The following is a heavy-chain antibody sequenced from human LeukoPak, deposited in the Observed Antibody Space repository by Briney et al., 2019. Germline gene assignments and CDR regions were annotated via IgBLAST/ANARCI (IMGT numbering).Heavy chain of an antibody. CDR3: ARYDSSGYSHY. D-gene: IGHD3-22*01. CDR1: GFTFSSYG. J-gene: IGHJ4*02. Sequence: GVSLRLSCAASGFTFSSYGMHWVRQAPGKGLEWVAVISYDGSNKYYADPVKGRFTISRDNSKNTLYLQMNSLRAEDTAVYYCARYDSSGYSHYWGQGTLVTVSS. CDR2: ISYDGSNK. V-gene: IGHV3-30*03.